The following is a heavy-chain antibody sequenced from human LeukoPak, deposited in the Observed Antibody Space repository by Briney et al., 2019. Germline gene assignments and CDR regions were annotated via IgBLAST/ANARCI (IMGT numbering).Heavy chain of an antibody. V-gene: IGHV3-30-3*01. CDR2: ISYDGSNK. Sequence: GRSLRLSCAASGFTFSSYAMHWVRQAPGKGLEWLAVISYDGSNKYYADSVKGRFTISRDTSKNTLYLQMNSLRAEDTAVYYCARGRYYFGSGSYPQDHWGQGTLVTVSS. J-gene: IGHJ4*02. CDR1: GFTFSSYA. D-gene: IGHD3-10*01. CDR3: ARGRYYFGSGSYPQDH.